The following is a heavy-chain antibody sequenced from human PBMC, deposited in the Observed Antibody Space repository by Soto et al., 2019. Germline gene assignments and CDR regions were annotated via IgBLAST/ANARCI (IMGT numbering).Heavy chain of an antibody. CDR2: ISSSSSTI. D-gene: IGHD6-19*01. Sequence: GGSLRLSCAASGFTFSSYSMNWVRQAPGKGLEWVSYISSSSSTIYYADSVKGRFTISRDNAKNSLYLQMNSLRAEDTAEYYCARGRREVAGTFWFDPWGQGTLVTVSS. CDR1: GFTFSSYS. V-gene: IGHV3-48*01. CDR3: ARGRREVAGTFWFDP. J-gene: IGHJ5*02.